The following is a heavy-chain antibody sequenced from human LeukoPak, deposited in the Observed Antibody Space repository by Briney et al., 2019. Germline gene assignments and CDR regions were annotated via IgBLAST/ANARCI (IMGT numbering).Heavy chain of an antibody. V-gene: IGHV5-51*01. CDR2: IYPGDSDT. D-gene: IGHD3-22*01. J-gene: IGHJ4*02. CDR3: ARFAYGSDYFPGHY. Sequence: GESLQISCKGYGYSFTSYWIGWVRQMPGKGLEWMGIIYPGDSDTRYSPSFQGQVTISADKSISTAYLQWSSLKASDTAMYYCARFAYGSDYFPGHYGGQGTLVTVSS. CDR1: GYSFTSYW.